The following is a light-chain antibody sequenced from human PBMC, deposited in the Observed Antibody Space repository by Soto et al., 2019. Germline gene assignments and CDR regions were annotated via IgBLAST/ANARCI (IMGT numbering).Light chain of an antibody. CDR1: SSDVGGYAY. J-gene: IGLJ3*02. CDR3: SSYTSSTTPV. Sequence: HSALTQPASVSGSPGQSITISCTGTSSDVGGYAYVSWYQQYPGKAPKLVISEVSNRPSGVSHRFSGSRSGNTASLTISGLQAEDEADYYCSSYTSSTTPVFGGGTQLTVL. V-gene: IGLV2-14*01. CDR2: EVS.